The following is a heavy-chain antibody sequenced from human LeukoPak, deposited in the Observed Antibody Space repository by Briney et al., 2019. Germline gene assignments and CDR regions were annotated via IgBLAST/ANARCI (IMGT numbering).Heavy chain of an antibody. V-gene: IGHV3-33*01. CDR3: ASEVGATTGY. CDR1: GFTFSSYG. J-gene: IGHJ4*02. Sequence: GGSLRLSCAASGFTFSSYGMHWVRQAPGKGLEWVAVIWYDGSNKYYADSVKGRFAISRDNSKNTLYLQMNSLRAEDTAVYYCASEVGATTGYWGQGTLVTVSS. CDR2: IWYDGSNK. D-gene: IGHD1-26*01.